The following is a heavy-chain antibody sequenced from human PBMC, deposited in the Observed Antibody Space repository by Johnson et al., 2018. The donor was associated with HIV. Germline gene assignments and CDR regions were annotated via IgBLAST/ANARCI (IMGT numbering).Heavy chain of an antibody. V-gene: IGHV3-7*03. CDR3: ARERPRDAFDI. Sequence: VQLVESGGGVVQPGRSLRLSCVASGFTFSSYAMHWVRQAPGKGLEWVANIKQDGSEKYYVDSVKGRFTISRDNAKNSLYLQMNSLRAEDTAVYYCARERPRDAFDIWGQGTMVTVSS. CDR2: IKQDGSEK. J-gene: IGHJ3*02. CDR1: GFTFSSYA.